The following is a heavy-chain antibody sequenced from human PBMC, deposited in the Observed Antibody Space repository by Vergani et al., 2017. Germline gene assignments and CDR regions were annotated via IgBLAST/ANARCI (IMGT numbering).Heavy chain of an antibody. CDR3: ARHAGYCSSTSCPQVVVYYYMDV. CDR1: GYSFTSYW. CDR2: IYPGDSDT. D-gene: IGHD2-2*01. Sequence: EVQLVQSGAEVKKPGESLKISCKGSGYSFTSYWIGWVRQLPGKGLEWMGIIYPGDSDTRYSPSVQGQVTISADQSISTAYLQWRSLEASDTAMHYCARHAGYCSSTSCPQVVVYYYMDVWGKGTTVTVSS. V-gene: IGHV5-51*01. J-gene: IGHJ6*03.